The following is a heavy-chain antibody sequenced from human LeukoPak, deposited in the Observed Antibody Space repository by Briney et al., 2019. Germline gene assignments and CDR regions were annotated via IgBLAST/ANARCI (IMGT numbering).Heavy chain of an antibody. Sequence: PSETLSLTCAVYGGSFSGYYWSWIRQPPGKGLEWIGEINHSGSTNYNPSLKSRVTISVDTSKNQFSLKLSSVTAADTAVYYCARKVDGRTVGATGLNYFDYWGQGTLVTVSS. CDR3: ARKVDGRTVGATGLNYFDY. V-gene: IGHV4-34*01. CDR2: INHSGST. CDR1: GGSFSGYY. D-gene: IGHD1-26*01. J-gene: IGHJ4*02.